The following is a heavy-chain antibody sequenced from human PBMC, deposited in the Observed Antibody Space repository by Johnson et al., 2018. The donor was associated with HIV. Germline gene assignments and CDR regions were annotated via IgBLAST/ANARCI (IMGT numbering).Heavy chain of an antibody. D-gene: IGHD5-18*01. CDR3: ARDQRGGYSYGDAFDF. CDR2: INSDGSTK. V-gene: IGHV3-NL1*01. J-gene: IGHJ3*01. CDR1: GFTFSSYG. Sequence: VQLVESGGGVVQPGGSLRLSCAASGFTFSSYGMHWVRQAPGKGLVWVSRINSDGSTKYYADSVKGRFTISRDNSKNSLYLQMNTLRAEDTAVYYCARDQRGGYSYGDAFDFWGQGTVVSVST.